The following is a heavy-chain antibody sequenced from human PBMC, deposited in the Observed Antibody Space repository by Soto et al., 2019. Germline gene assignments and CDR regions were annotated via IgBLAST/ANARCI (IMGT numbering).Heavy chain of an antibody. V-gene: IGHV1-69*13. Sequence: SVKVSCKASGGTFSSYAISWVRQAPGQGLEWMGGIIPIFGTANYAQKFQGRVTITADESTSTAYMELSSLRSEDTAVYYCARDQITIFGVVITYYYGMDVWGQGTTVTVSS. J-gene: IGHJ6*02. CDR1: GGTFSSYA. CDR2: IIPIFGTA. CDR3: ARDQITIFGVVITYYYGMDV. D-gene: IGHD3-3*01.